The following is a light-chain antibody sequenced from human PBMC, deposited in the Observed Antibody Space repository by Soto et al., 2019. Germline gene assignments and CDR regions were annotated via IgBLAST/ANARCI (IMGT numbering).Light chain of an antibody. CDR1: SSDVGGYNY. CDR2: EVS. J-gene: IGLJ1*01. V-gene: IGLV2-14*01. Sequence: QSALTEPASVSGSPGQSITISCPGTSSDVGGYNYVSWYQQHPGKAPKLMIYEVSNRPSGVSNRFSGSESGNTASLTISGLQAEDEADYYCSSYTSSSTFYVFGTGTKLTVL. CDR3: SSYTSSSTFYV.